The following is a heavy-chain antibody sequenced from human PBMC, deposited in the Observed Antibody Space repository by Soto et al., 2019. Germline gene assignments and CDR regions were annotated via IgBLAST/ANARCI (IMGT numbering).Heavy chain of an antibody. CDR2: INAGNGRE. J-gene: IGHJ4*02. CDR1: GYTFTSYT. V-gene: IGHV1-3*01. D-gene: IGHD3-10*01. CDR3: ARGGGWVGEASFDS. Sequence: QVQLEQSGAEVKKPGASVKVSCKTSGYTFTSYTLHWVRQAPGQGLEWMGWINAGNGREKYSQRFQDRVSLSTDKPAPTAYMELRTLRSEDPAVYFCARGGGWVGEASFDSWGQGTQVTVSS.